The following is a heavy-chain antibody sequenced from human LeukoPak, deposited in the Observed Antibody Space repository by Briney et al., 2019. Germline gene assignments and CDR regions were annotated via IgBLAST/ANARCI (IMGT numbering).Heavy chain of an antibody. CDR3: ARVYCSSTSCYLPYYYYGMDV. V-gene: IGHV3-48*02. CDR1: GFTFSSYS. CDR2: ISSSSSTI. D-gene: IGHD2-2*01. J-gene: IGHJ6*02. Sequence: GGSLRLSCAASGFTFSSYSMNGVRQAPGKGLEWVSYISSSSSTIYYADSVKGRFTISRDNAKNSLYLQMNSLRDEDTAVYYCARVYCSSTSCYLPYYYYGMDVWGQGTTVTVSS.